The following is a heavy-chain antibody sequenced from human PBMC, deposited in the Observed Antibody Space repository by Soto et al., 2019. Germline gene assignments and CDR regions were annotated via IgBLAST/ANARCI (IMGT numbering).Heavy chain of an antibody. CDR2: TYSAGNT. Sequence: PGGSLRLSCAASGLTVSSNDMSWVRQAPGKGLECVSITYSAGNTYYADSVKGRFIISRDNSKNTLYLQMNSLRADDTAVYYCARGSLYWGQGTLVTV. V-gene: IGHV3-66*01. CDR1: GLTVSSND. CDR3: ARGSLY. J-gene: IGHJ4*01.